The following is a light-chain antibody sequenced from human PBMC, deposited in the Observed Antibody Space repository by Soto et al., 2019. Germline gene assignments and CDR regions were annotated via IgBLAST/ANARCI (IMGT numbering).Light chain of an antibody. CDR1: QPISSW. V-gene: IGKV1-5*01. CDR3: QQYGGSPRT. Sequence: DIQMTQSPPTLSASVGDRVTITCRASQPISSWLAWYHQKPGKAPKLLIYDASNLESGVPSRFSGSGSGTDFTLTISRLEPEDFAVYYCQQYGGSPRTFGQGTKVDIK. J-gene: IGKJ1*01. CDR2: DAS.